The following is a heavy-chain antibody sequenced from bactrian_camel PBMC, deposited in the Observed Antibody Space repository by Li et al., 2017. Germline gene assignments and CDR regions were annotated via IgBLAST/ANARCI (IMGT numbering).Heavy chain of an antibody. D-gene: IGHD1*01. CDR3: ASRRTREACAARAASTFGK. V-gene: IGHV3S53*01. J-gene: IGHJ4*01. CDR2: IASDGDA. CDR1: GYPSIVDC. Sequence: HVQLVESGGGLVQPGGSLRLSCAASGYPSIVDCMGWYRQGIGKGREGVAVIASDGDAKYTDSVKGRFTISKDNAKNTLDLQMNSLKPEDTAMYYCASRRTREACAARAASTFGKWGQGTQVTVS.